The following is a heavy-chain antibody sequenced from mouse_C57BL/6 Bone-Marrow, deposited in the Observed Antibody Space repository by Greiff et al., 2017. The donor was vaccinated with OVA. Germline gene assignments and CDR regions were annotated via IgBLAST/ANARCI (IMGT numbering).Heavy chain of an antibody. J-gene: IGHJ1*03. V-gene: IGHV1-18*01. CDR1: GYTFTDYN. CDR3: ARSYGNYPYWYFDV. CDR2: INPNNGGT. Sequence: EVKLVESGPELVKPGASVKIPCKASGYTFTDYNMDWVKQSHGKSLEWIGDINPNNGGTIYNQKFKGKATLTVDKSSSTAYMELRSLTSEDTAVYYCARSYGNYPYWYFDVWGTGTTVTVSS. D-gene: IGHD2-1*01.